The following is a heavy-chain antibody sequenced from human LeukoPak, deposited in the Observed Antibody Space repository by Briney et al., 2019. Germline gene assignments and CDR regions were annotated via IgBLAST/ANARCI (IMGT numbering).Heavy chain of an antibody. V-gene: IGHV3-66*01. J-gene: IGHJ4*02. CDR1: GFTFNSYG. CDR2: IHTDDTT. CDR3: ASLRAQQVVLADPVI. D-gene: IGHD6-13*01. Sequence: GGSLRLSCAASGFTFNSYGMSWVRQAPGKGLEWVSIIHTDDTTYSADSVKGRFTISRDNSKNTVYLQMSSLRGDDTAVYYCASLRAQQVVLADPVIWGQGTLVTVSS.